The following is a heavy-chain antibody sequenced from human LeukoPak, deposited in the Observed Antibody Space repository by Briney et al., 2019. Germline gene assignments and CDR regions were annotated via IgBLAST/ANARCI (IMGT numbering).Heavy chain of an antibody. Sequence: PSETLSLTCTVSGGSISSYYWSWIRQPPGKGLEWIGSIYYSGSTYYNPSLKSRVTISVDTSKNQFSLKLSSVTAADTAVYYCARANWGTHDYWGQGTLVTVSS. CDR1: GGSISSYY. V-gene: IGHV4-39*07. CDR3: ARANWGTHDY. J-gene: IGHJ4*02. D-gene: IGHD1-14*01. CDR2: IYYSGST.